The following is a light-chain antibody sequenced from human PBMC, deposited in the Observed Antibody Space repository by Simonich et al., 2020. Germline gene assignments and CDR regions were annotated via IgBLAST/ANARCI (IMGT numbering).Light chain of an antibody. V-gene: IGLV2-14*01. CDR1: SSDVGGYNY. Sequence: QSALTQPASVSGSPGQSITISFTGTSSDVGGYNYVSWYQQHPGKAPKLRIYDVSKRPSGVSNRFSGSKSGNKASLTISGLQAEDEADYYCSSYTSSSTWVFGGGTKLTVL. CDR3: SSYTSSSTWV. CDR2: DVS. J-gene: IGLJ3*02.